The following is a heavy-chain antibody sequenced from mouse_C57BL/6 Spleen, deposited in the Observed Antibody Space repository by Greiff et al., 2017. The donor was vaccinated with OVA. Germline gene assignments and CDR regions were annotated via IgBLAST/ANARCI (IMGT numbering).Heavy chain of an antibody. D-gene: IGHD1-1*01. CDR3: ARCDYYGSGVFDY. J-gene: IGHJ2*01. CDR1: GYTFTDHT. V-gene: IGHV1-78*01. CDR2: IYPRDGST. Sequence: VKLMESDAELVKPGASVKISCKVSGYTFTDHTIHWMKQRPEQGLEWIGYIYPRDGSTKYNEKFKGKATLTADKSSSTAYMQLNSLTSEDSAVYFCARCDYYGSGVFDYWGQGTTLTVSS.